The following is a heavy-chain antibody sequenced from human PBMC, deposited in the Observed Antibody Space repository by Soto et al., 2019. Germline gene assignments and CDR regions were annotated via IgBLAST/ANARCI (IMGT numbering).Heavy chain of an antibody. J-gene: IGHJ4*02. Sequence: GSLRLSCAASGFTFDDYGMSWVRQAPGKGLEWVSGINWNGGSTGYADSVKGRFTISRDNSKNTLYLQMNSLRAEDTAVYYCARASPRTAMVTAIDYWGQGTLVTVSS. V-gene: IGHV3-20*04. D-gene: IGHD5-18*01. CDR1: GFTFDDYG. CDR3: ARASPRTAMVTAIDY. CDR2: INWNGGST.